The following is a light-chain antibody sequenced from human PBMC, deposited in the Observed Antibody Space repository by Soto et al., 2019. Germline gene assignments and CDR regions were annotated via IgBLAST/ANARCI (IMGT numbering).Light chain of an antibody. CDR2: TNY. V-gene: IGLV1-44*01. CDR1: SSNIGTNP. J-gene: IGLJ1*01. Sequence: QSVLTQPPSASGTPGQRVTISCSGSSSNIGTNPVNWYQQLPGTAPKLLIYTNYQRPSGVPDRFSGSKSGTSASLAISGLQSEDEADYYCAAWDHSLNGHVFGTGTKLTVL. CDR3: AAWDHSLNGHV.